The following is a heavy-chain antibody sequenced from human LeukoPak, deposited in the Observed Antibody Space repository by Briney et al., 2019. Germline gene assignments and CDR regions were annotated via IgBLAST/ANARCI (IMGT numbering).Heavy chain of an antibody. CDR1: GYTFTSYG. V-gene: IGHV1-18*01. J-gene: IGHJ4*02. D-gene: IGHD3-22*01. CDR2: ISAYNGNT. Sequence: ASVKVSCKASGYTFTSYGISWVRQAPGQGLEWMGWISAYNGNTNYAQKLQGRVTMTTDTSTSTAYMELRSLRSDDTAVYYCAKGGYYDSSGYQTGFDYWGQGTLVTVSS. CDR3: AKGGYYDSSGYQTGFDY.